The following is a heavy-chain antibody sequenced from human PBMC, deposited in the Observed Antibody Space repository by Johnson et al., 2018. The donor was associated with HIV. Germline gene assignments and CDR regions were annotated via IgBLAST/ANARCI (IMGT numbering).Heavy chain of an antibody. Sequence: VQLVESGGRVVRPGGSLRLSCAASGFTFEDYGMSWVREAPGKGLEWVSGINWNGGSTGYVDSVKGRFTISRDNAKNSLYLQINSLRAEDTAVYYCARVTSPGTTARYGAVDVWGQGTMVTVSS. V-gene: IGHV3-20*04. CDR3: ARVTSPGTTARYGAVDV. CDR2: INWNGGST. J-gene: IGHJ3*01. CDR1: GFTFEDYG. D-gene: IGHD4-17*01.